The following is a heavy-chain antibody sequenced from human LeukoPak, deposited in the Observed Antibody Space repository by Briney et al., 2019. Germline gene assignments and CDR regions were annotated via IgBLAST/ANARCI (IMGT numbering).Heavy chain of an antibody. V-gene: IGHV5-51*01. J-gene: IGHJ5*02. Sequence: GESLKISCQASGYSFASSWIGWVRQMPGKGLEWMGTIFPADSNTRYSPSFQGQVNISVDKSNNTAYLQWSSLKASDTAIYYCARLSGGSPWGQGTLVTVSS. CDR2: IFPADSNT. D-gene: IGHD2-15*01. CDR1: GYSFASSW. CDR3: ARLSGGSP.